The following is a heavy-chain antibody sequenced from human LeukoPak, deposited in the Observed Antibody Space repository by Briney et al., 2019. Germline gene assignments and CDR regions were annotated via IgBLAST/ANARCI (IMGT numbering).Heavy chain of an antibody. J-gene: IGHJ4*02. D-gene: IGHD4-17*01. CDR3: ARTGSTVTMLYPFDH. V-gene: IGHV4-59*01. CDR1: GGSIRSYY. CDR2: IYYSGST. Sequence: SETLSLTCTVSGGSIRSYYWSWIRQPPGKGLELIGYIYYSGSTNYNPSLKSRVSISVDTSKNQFSLKLSSVTAADTAVYYCARTGSTVTMLYPFDHWGQGTLVTVSP.